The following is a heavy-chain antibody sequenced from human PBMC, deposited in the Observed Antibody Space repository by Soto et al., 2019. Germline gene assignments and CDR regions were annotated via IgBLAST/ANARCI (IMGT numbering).Heavy chain of an antibody. J-gene: IGHJ4*02. V-gene: IGHV4-59*01. CDR2: IYYTGST. D-gene: IGHD7-27*01. CDR1: GDSISSYY. Sequence: SETLSLTCTVSGDSISSYYWSWIRQPPGKGLEWIGYIYYTGSTNYNPSLKSRVTISVDTSKNQFSLQLSSVTAADTAVYYCARGWGRIFDYWGQGTLVTVSS. CDR3: ARGWGRIFDY.